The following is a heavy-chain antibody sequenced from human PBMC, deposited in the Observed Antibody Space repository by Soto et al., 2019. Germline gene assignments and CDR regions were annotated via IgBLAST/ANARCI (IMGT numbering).Heavy chain of an antibody. V-gene: IGHV4-30-4*01. CDR1: GGSISSGSYH. CDR2: IYYSGST. J-gene: IGHJ4*02. CDR3: ARDKSDYGSPVDY. D-gene: IGHD4-17*01. Sequence: PSETLSLTCTVSGGSISSGSYHWNWIRQPPGKGLEWIGYIYYSGSTYYNPSLKSRVTISVDTSKNQFSLKLSSVSAADTAVYYCARDKSDYGSPVDYWGQGSLVTVSS.